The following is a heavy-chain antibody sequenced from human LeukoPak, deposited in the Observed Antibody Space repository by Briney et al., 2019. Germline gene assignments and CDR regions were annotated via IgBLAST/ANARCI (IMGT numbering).Heavy chain of an antibody. Sequence: GASVKVSCKASGYTFTSYGISWVRQAPGQGLEWMGWISAYNGNTNYAQKLQGRVTMTTDTSTSTAYMELSSLRSEDTAVYYCATASTAAAGREVFDYWGQGTLVTVSS. CDR3: ATASTAAAGREVFDY. V-gene: IGHV1-18*01. D-gene: IGHD6-13*01. CDR2: ISAYNGNT. CDR1: GYTFTSYG. J-gene: IGHJ4*02.